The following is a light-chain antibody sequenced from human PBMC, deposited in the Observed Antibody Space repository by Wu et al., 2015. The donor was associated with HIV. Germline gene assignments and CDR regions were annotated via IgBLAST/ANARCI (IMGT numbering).Light chain of an antibody. J-gene: IGKJ5*01. CDR1: QSINSN. CDR3: QQGSDWPLT. CDR2: GAS. V-gene: IGKV3-11*01. Sequence: EILLTQSPATLSLSPGEKATLSCRATQSINSNLAWYQQKPGQAPRLLIYGASNRATGIPARFSGSESGTDFTLTISSLEPEDFAVYYCQQGSDWPLTFGQGTRLVIK.